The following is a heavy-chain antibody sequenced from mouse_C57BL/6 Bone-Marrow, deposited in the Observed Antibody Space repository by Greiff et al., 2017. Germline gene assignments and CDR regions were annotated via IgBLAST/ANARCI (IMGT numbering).Heavy chain of an antibody. Sequence: QVQLQQPGAELVKPGASVKMSCKASGYTFTSYWITWVKQRPGQGLEWIGDIYPGCGSTNYNEKFKSKATLTVDKSSSTAYMQLISVTSEDSADYYCAMGLRQMDCWGQGTSVTVSS. CDR2: IYPGCGST. CDR3: AMGLRQMDC. J-gene: IGHJ4*01. V-gene: IGHV1-55*01. D-gene: IGHD2-4*01. CDR1: GYTFTSYW.